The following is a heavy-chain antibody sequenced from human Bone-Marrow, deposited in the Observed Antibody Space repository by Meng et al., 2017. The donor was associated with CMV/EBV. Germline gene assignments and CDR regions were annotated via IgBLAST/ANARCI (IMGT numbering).Heavy chain of an antibody. CDR3: ARDSGSGYGSFTFDY. V-gene: IGHV1-69*06. D-gene: IGHD6-25*01. CDR2: IIPIFGTA. Sequence: SGSAFSRFAISGVRQAPGQGLEWMGGIIPIFGTANYAQKFQGRVTITADKSTSTAYMELSSLRSEDTAVYYCARDSGSGYGSFTFDYWGQGTLVTVSS. CDR1: GSAFSRFA. J-gene: IGHJ4*02.